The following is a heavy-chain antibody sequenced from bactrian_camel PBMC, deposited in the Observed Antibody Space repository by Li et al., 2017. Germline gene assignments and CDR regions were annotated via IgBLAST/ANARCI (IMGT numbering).Heavy chain of an antibody. D-gene: IGHD3*01. V-gene: IGHV3-3*01. CDR3: AADSGLLYGQGIPAWSEFNY. Sequence: HVQLVESGGGSVEAGGSLRLSCVASGDSNNAACMGWFRQAPGKAREGIAAIYTKYGDPYYADSVKGRFTISLDKAKKTVYLQMDSLKPEDTAIYYCAADSGLLYGQGIPAWSEFNYWGQGTQVTVS. CDR2: IYTKYGDP. J-gene: IGHJ4*01. CDR1: GDSNNAAC.